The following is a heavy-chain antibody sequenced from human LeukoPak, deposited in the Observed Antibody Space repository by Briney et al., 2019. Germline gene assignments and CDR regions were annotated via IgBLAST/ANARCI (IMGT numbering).Heavy chain of an antibody. D-gene: IGHD3-3*01. CDR1: GGSISSSRYY. Sequence: SETLSLTCTVSGGSISSSRYYWGWIRQPPGKGLEWIGSIYYSGSTYYNPSLKSRVTISVDTSKNQFSLKLSSVTAADTAVYYCARFTIFGVVSRPWGRGTLVTVSS. CDR2: IYYSGST. CDR3: ARFTIFGVVSRP. V-gene: IGHV4-39*01. J-gene: IGHJ5*02.